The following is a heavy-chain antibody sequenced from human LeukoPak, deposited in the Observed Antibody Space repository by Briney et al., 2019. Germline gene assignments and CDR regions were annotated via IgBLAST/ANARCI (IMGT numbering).Heavy chain of an antibody. J-gene: IGHJ4*02. Sequence: GFLRLSCEASGFTFGSSVMSWVRQAPGKGLEWVSVIYSGGSTYYADSVKGRFTISRDNSKNTLYLQMNSLRAEDTAVYYCAGEYGSGLGYSSGWYDYWGQGTLVTVSS. CDR3: AGEYGSGLGYSSGWYDY. D-gene: IGHD6-19*01. V-gene: IGHV3-66*01. CDR2: IYSGGST. CDR1: GFTFGSSV.